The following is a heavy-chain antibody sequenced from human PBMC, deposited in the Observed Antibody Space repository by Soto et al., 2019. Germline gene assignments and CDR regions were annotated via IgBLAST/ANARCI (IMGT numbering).Heavy chain of an antibody. CDR1: GFTFSSYA. V-gene: IGHV3-23*01. CDR2: ISGSGCGT. Sequence: EVQLLESGGGLVQPGGSLRLSCAASGFTFSSYAMSWVRQAPGKGLEWVSAISGSGCGTYYADSVKGRFTISRDNSKNTLYLHMDSLRAEDTAVYYCAKNSYYYDSSGYYADWGQGTLVTVSS. J-gene: IGHJ4*02. D-gene: IGHD3-22*01. CDR3: AKNSYYYDSSGYYAD.